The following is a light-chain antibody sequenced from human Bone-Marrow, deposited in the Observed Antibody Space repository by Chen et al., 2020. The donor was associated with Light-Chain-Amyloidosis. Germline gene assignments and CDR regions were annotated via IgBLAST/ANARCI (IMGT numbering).Light chain of an antibody. CDR1: NIGSTS. Sequence: SYVLTQPSSVSVAPGQTATIACGGNNIGSTSVHWYQQTSGQAPLLVVYDDSDRPSGIPERLSGSNSGNTATLTISRVEARDEADYYCQVWDRSSDRPVFGGGTKLTVL. CDR2: DDS. CDR3: QVWDRSSDRPV. J-gene: IGLJ3*02. V-gene: IGLV3-21*02.